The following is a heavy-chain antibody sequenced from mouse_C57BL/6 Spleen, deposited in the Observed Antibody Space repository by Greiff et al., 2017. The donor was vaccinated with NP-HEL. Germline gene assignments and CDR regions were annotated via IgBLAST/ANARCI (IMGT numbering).Heavy chain of an antibody. Sequence: QVQLKESGAELARPGASVKLSCKASGYTFTSYGISWVKQRTGQGLEWIGEIYPRSGNTYYNEKFKGKATLTADKSSSTAYMELRSLTSEDSAVYFCARGDYDYDADYYAMDYWGQGTSVTVSS. V-gene: IGHV1-81*01. D-gene: IGHD2-4*01. CDR1: GYTFTSYG. CDR2: IYPRSGNT. J-gene: IGHJ4*01. CDR3: ARGDYDYDADYYAMDY.